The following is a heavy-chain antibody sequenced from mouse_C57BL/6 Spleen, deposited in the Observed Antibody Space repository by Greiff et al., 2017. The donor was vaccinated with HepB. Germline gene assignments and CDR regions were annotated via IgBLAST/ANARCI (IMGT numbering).Heavy chain of an antibody. D-gene: IGHD1-1*01. J-gene: IGHJ4*01. CDR1: GFTFSDYY. V-gene: IGHV5-16*01. CDR2: INYDGSST. CDR3: AREDYGSSYVYAMDY. Sequence: EVKVEESEGGLVQPGSSMKLSCTASGFTFSDYYMAWVRQVPEKGLEWVANINYDGSSTYYLDSLKSRFIISRDNAKNILYLQMSSLKSEDTATYYCAREDYGSSYVYAMDYWGQGTSVTVSS.